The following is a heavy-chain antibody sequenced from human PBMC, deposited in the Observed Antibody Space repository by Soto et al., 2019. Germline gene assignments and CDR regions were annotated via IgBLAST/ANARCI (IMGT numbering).Heavy chain of an antibody. CDR3: ARNGTLSGYSYGMDV. D-gene: IGHD1-1*01. Sequence: QVQLVQSGAELRKPGSSVKVSCKASGGTFSDSTINWVRQAPGQRHEWMGGIIPIFDTANYAEKFQGRVTITADESTSTSFMEVSSLRSEDTAVYYCARNGTLSGYSYGMDVWGQGTMVTVSS. J-gene: IGHJ6*02. CDR2: IIPIFDTA. CDR1: GGTFSDST. V-gene: IGHV1-69*01.